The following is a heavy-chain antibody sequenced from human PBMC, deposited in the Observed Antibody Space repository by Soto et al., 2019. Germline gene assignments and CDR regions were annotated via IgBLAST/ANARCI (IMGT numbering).Heavy chain of an antibody. CDR1: GGSISSGGYY. Sequence: QVQLQESGPGLVKPSQTLSLTCTVSGGSISSGGYYWSWIRQHPGKGLEWIGYIYYSGSTYYNPSLKSRVTISVDTSKNQFSLKLSSVTAADTAVYYCATAGNGIAAAGTGEYYYYGMDVWGQGTTVTVSS. V-gene: IGHV4-31*03. J-gene: IGHJ6*02. CDR2: IYYSGST. CDR3: ATAGNGIAAAGTGEYYYYGMDV. D-gene: IGHD6-13*01.